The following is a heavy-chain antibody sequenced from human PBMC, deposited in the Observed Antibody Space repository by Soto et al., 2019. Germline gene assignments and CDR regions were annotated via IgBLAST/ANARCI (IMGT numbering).Heavy chain of an antibody. CDR2: IKQDGSEK. J-gene: IGHJ4*02. Sequence: QPGGSLRLSCAASGFTFSSYWMSWVRQAPGKGLEWVANIKQDGSEKYYVDSVKGRFTISRDNAKNSLYLQMNSLRAEDTAVYYCAARRSGWRYYFDYWGQGTLVTVSS. V-gene: IGHV3-7*01. CDR1: GFTFSSYW. CDR3: AARRSGWRYYFDY. D-gene: IGHD6-19*01.